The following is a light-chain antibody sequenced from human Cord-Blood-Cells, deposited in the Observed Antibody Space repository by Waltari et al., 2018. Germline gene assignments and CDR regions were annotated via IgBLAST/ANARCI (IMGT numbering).Light chain of an antibody. J-gene: IGKJ5*01. CDR1: PSISSY. CDR3: QQSYSTPIT. Sequence: DIQMTPSPSSLSASVGDRVTITCRASPSISSYLNWYQQKPGKAPKLLIYAASSWQRGVPSRFSGSGSGKDFTLTSSSLQPEDCATYYCQQSYSTPITIGQGTRLEIK. CDR2: AAS. V-gene: IGKV1-39*01.